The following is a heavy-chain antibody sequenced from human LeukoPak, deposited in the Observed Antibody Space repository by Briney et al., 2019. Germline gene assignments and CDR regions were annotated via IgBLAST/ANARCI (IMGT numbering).Heavy chain of an antibody. CDR2: IYHSGST. Sequence: SETLSLTCAVSGDSISSNSWWSWVRLPLGKGLEWIGEIYHSGSTYYNPSLKSRVTISVDTSKNQFSLKLSSVTAADTAVYYCARVDLFDAAATDWGQGTMVTVSS. CDR1: GDSISSNSW. V-gene: IGHV4-4*02. CDR3: ARVDLFDAAATD. D-gene: IGHD2-2*01. J-gene: IGHJ3*01.